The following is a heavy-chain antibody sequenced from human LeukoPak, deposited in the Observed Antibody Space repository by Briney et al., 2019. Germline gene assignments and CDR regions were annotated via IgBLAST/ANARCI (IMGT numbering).Heavy chain of an antibody. CDR2: VYDSGST. Sequence: KPSETLSLTCTVSGGSISSSSYFWGWIRQPPGKGLEWIGSVYDSGSTYYNPSLKSRVTIPVDTSKNQFSLKLSSVTAADTAVFYCARLPPTESSGWGRPFDYWGQGTLVTVSS. D-gene: IGHD6-19*01. J-gene: IGHJ4*02. CDR3: ARLPPTESSGWGRPFDY. V-gene: IGHV4-39*01. CDR1: GGSISSSSYF.